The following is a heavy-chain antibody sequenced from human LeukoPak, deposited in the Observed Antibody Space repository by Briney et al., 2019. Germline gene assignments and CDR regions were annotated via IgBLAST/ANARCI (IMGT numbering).Heavy chain of an antibody. D-gene: IGHD3-16*01. CDR2: INQDGSEQ. V-gene: IGHV3-7*04. J-gene: IGHJ1*01. CDR1: GFTFSDYW. CDR3: AGGALDY. Sequence: GGSLRLSCAASGFTFSDYWMSWLRQAPGQGLTWVAHINQDGSEQHFVASVQGRFTISRDNAKNSLYLQMDSLRAEDTAVYYCAGGALDYWGQGTPVTVSS.